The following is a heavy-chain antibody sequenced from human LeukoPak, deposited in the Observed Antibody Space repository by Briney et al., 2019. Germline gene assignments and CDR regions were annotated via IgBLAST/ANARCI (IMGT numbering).Heavy chain of an antibody. CDR1: GFTFSSYA. Sequence: GGSLRLSCSASGFTFSSYAMRWVRQAPGKGLEYVSAISSNGGSTYYADSVKGRFTISRDNSKNTLYLQMSSLRAEDTAVYYCVKDPRVAGASGDYWGQGTLVTVSS. CDR3: VKDPRVAGASGDY. V-gene: IGHV3-64D*06. CDR2: ISSNGGST. D-gene: IGHD6-19*01. J-gene: IGHJ4*02.